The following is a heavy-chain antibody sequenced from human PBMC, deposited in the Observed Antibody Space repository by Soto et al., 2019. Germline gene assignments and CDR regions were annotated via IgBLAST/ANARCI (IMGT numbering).Heavy chain of an antibody. CDR2: ISPRSGTS. Sequence: SVKVSCKASGGTFSSYAISWVRQAPGQGLEWMGGISPRSGTSNYAQKFQGRVTITADESTSTAYMELSSLRSEDTAVYYCARAPLGITVAPDYWGQGTLVTSPQ. V-gene: IGHV1-69*13. CDR3: ARAPLGITVAPDY. J-gene: IGHJ4*02. CDR1: GGTFSSYA. D-gene: IGHD6-19*01.